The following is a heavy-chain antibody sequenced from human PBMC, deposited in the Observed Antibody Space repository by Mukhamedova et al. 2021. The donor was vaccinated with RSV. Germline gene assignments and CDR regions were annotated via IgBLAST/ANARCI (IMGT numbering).Heavy chain of an antibody. V-gene: IGHV4-59*01. D-gene: IGHD3-16*01. Sequence: EYIGYIYNSGTTNYSPSLKSRVTISVDTSKNQFSLELSSVAAADTAVYYCARWGGGKDDYIPCWGQGTLVTVSS. J-gene: IGHJ4*02. CDR3: ARWGGGKDDYIPC. CDR2: IYNSGTT.